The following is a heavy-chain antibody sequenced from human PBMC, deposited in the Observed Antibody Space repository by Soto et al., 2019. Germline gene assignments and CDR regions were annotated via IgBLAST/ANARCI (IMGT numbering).Heavy chain of an antibody. CDR1: GGSISSYY. V-gene: IGHV4-59*01. Sequence: SETLSLTCTVSGGSISSYYWSWIRQPPGKGLGWIGYIYYSGSTNYNPSLKSRVTISVDTSKNQFSLKLSSVTAADTAVYYCARDASSGYFFDAFDIWGQGTMVTVSS. CDR2: IYYSGST. D-gene: IGHD3-22*01. CDR3: ARDASSGYFFDAFDI. J-gene: IGHJ3*02.